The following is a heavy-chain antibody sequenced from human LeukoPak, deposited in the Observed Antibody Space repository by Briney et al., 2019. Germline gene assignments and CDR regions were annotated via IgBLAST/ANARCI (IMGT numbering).Heavy chain of an antibody. Sequence: PGGSLRLSCVASGLTLKMYAMGWVRQAPGKGLEWVSSVSGSDGRTVYADSVKGRFALSRDNSKNTLYLQMNSLRVEDTAEYYCAKYVGGTFDNWFDPWGQGTLVTVSS. V-gene: IGHV3-23*01. CDR3: AKYVGGTFDNWFDP. J-gene: IGHJ5*02. CDR2: VSGSDGRT. D-gene: IGHD1-26*01. CDR1: GLTLKMYA.